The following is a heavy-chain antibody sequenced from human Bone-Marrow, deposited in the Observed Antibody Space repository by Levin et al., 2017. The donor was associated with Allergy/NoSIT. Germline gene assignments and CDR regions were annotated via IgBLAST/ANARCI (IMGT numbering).Heavy chain of an antibody. D-gene: IGHD3-9*01. CDR3: ARGLHDIITGIFDF. V-gene: IGHV3-48*04. Sequence: GGSLRLSCEASGFSLSSRSMNWVRQAPGKGPEWVSYISGSGSRIDYADSVKGRFTISRDNAKNSLYLQMNSLRVEDTAIYYCARGLHDIITGIFDFWGQGTLVAVSS. J-gene: IGHJ4*02. CDR1: GFSLSSRS. CDR2: ISGSGSRI.